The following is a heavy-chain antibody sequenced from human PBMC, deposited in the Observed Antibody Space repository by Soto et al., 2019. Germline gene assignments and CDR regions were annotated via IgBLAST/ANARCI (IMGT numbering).Heavy chain of an antibody. CDR3: ARDLRYNWNSISGEYDY. CDR1: GYTFTSYG. V-gene: IGHV1-18*01. J-gene: IGHJ4*02. Sequence: VKVSCKASGYTFTSYGISWVRQAPGQGLEWMGWISAYNGNTNYAQKLQGRVTMTTDTSTSTAYMELRSLRSDDTAVYYCARDLRYNWNSISGEYDYWGQGTLVTVSS. D-gene: IGHD1-7*01. CDR2: ISAYNGNT.